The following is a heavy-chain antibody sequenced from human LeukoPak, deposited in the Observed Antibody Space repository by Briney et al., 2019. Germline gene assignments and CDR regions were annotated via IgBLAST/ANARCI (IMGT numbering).Heavy chain of an antibody. J-gene: IGHJ3*02. CDR3: AREFGSGGDFWSGYYRSSFAFDI. D-gene: IGHD3-3*01. Sequence: SVKVSCKASGGTFSRYAISWVRQAPGQGLEWMGRIIPIFGTANYAQKFQGRVTITTDESTSTAYMELSSLRSEDTAVYYCAREFGSGGDFWSGYYRSSFAFDIWGQGTMVTVSS. CDR1: GGTFSRYA. V-gene: IGHV1-69*05. CDR2: IIPIFGTA.